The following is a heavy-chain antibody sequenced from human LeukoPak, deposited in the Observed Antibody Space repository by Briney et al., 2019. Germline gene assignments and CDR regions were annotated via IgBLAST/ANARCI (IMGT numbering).Heavy chain of an antibody. D-gene: IGHD3-10*01. V-gene: IGHV4-38-2*02. Sequence: PSETLSLTCAVSGYSISSGYSWCWLRQPPGKGLEWIASIYHTGTTYYNPSLKSRVTISLDTSKNQFSLKLSSVTAADTAVYYCGRDLGGSGSYYYEWGQGTLVTVSS. J-gene: IGHJ4*02. CDR2: IYHTGTT. CDR1: GYSISSGYS. CDR3: GRDLGGSGSYYYE.